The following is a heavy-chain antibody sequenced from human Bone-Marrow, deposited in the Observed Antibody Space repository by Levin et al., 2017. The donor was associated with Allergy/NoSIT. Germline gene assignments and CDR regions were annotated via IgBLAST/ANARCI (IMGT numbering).Heavy chain of an antibody. J-gene: IGHJ4*02. D-gene: IGHD6-19*01. V-gene: IGHV3-30-3*01. CDR3: ARVYSSGWYRGYFDY. Sequence: GESLKISCAASGFTFSSYAMHWVRQAPGKGLEWVAVISYDGSNKYYADSVKGRFTISRDNSKNTLYLQMNSLRAEDTAVYYCARVYSSGWYRGYFDYWGQGTLVTVSS. CDR1: GFTFSSYA. CDR2: ISYDGSNK.